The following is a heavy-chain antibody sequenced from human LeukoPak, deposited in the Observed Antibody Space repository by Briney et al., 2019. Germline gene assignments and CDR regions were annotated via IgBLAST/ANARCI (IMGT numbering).Heavy chain of an antibody. Sequence: PGGSLRLSCAASGFTFSSYAMHWVRQAPGEGLEWVAVISYDGSNKYYADSVKGRFTISRDNSKNTLYLQMNSLRAEDTAVYYCARFSGYNWNDPFDYWGQGTLVTVSS. V-gene: IGHV3-30-3*01. J-gene: IGHJ4*02. CDR1: GFTFSSYA. CDR2: ISYDGSNK. D-gene: IGHD1-20*01. CDR3: ARFSGYNWNDPFDY.